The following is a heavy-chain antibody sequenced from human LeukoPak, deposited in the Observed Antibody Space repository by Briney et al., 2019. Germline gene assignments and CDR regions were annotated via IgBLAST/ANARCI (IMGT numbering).Heavy chain of an antibody. Sequence: LSLTCAVYGGSFSGYYWSWIRQAPGKGLEWISYISSSGSTIYYADSVKGRFTISRDNAKNSLYLQMNSLRAEDTAVYYCAELGITMIGGVWGKGTTVTISS. CDR1: GGSFSGYY. CDR2: ISSSGSTI. J-gene: IGHJ6*04. CDR3: AELGITMIGGV. D-gene: IGHD3-10*02. V-gene: IGHV3-11*04.